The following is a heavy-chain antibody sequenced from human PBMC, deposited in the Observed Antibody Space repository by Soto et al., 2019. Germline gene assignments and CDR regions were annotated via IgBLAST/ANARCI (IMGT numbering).Heavy chain of an antibody. V-gene: IGHV1-69*13. D-gene: IGHD3-22*01. Sequence: GASVKVSCKASGGTFSSYAISWVRQAPGQGLEWMGGIIPIFGTANYAQKFQGRVTITADESTSTAYMELSSLRSEDTAVYYCARAPFGSGYQMQGTLLAPFQHWGQSTLVTVSS. J-gene: IGHJ1*01. CDR2: IIPIFGTA. CDR3: ARAPFGSGYQMQGTLLAPFQH. CDR1: GGTFSSYA.